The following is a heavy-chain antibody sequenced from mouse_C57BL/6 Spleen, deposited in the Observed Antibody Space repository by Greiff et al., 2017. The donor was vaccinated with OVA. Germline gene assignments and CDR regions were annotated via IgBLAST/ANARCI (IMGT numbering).Heavy chain of an antibody. J-gene: IGHJ2*01. CDR3: ATDGYDWVGGY. CDR1: GYAFTNYL. CDR2: INPGSGGT. Sequence: QVQLKESGAELVRPGTSVKVSCKASGYAFTNYLIEWVKQRPGRGLEWIGVINPGSGGTNYNEKFKGKATLTADKSSSTAYMQLSSLTSEDSAVDFCATDGYDWVGGYWGQGTTLTVSS. D-gene: IGHD2-2*01. V-gene: IGHV1-54*01.